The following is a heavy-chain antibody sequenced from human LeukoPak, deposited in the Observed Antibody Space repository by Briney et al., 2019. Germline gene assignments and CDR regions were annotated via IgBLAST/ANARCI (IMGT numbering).Heavy chain of an antibody. CDR3: ARDQDYYSGFYYYYGMDV. D-gene: IGHD1-26*01. CDR1: GFAFGDYW. Sequence: PGGSLRLSCAASGFAFGDYWMSWVRQAPGKGLEWVANIKQDGSEKYYVDSVKGRFTISRDNAKNSLYLQMNSLRAEDTAVYYCARDQDYYSGFYYYYGMDVWGQGTTVTVSS. V-gene: IGHV3-7*01. J-gene: IGHJ6*02. CDR2: IKQDGSEK.